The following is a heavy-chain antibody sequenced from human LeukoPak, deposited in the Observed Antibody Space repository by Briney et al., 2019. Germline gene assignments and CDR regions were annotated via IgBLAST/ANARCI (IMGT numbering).Heavy chain of an antibody. Sequence: SETPSLTCTVSGGSISSGSYYWSWIRQPAGKGLEGIGRIYTNGNTNYNPSLKSRVIISVDTSKNQFSLKLSSVTAADTAVYYCARVIFYYMDVWGKGTAVTVSS. D-gene: IGHD3-3*01. CDR2: IYTNGNT. CDR3: ARVIFYYMDV. J-gene: IGHJ6*03. V-gene: IGHV4-61*02. CDR1: GGSISSGSYY.